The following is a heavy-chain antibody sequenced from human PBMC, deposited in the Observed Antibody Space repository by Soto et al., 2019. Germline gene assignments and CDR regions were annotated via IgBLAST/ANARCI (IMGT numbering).Heavy chain of an antibody. CDR1: GFTFSSYS. V-gene: IGHV3-48*02. J-gene: IGHJ3*02. Sequence: GGSLRLSCAASGFTFSSYSMNWVRQAPGKGLEWVSYISSSSSTIYYADSVKGRFTISRDNAKNSLYLQMNSLRDEDTAVYYCARGDYDILTGYYWGDAFDIWGQGTMVTVSS. D-gene: IGHD3-9*01. CDR2: ISSSSSTI. CDR3: ARGDYDILTGYYWGDAFDI.